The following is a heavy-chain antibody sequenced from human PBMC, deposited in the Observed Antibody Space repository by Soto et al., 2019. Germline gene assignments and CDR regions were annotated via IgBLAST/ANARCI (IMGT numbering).Heavy chain of an antibody. CDR3: ARDWTGDTCPCLDV. V-gene: IGHV3-23*01. CDR2: FSGSGGST. D-gene: IGHD3-3*01. Sequence: EVQLLESGGGLVQPGGSLRLSCAXAGFXFSNYALTWVRQSPGKGLEWVSTFSGSGGSTYYADSVRGRFTISRDNSKNTLFLQMNSLRVEDTAIYYCARDWTGDTCPCLDVWGQGTTVSVSS. CDR1: GFXFSNYA. J-gene: IGHJ6*02.